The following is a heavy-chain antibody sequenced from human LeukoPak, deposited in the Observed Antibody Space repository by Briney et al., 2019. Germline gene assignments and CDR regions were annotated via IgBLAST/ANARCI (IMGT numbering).Heavy chain of an antibody. CDR3: ARVVIYYGMDV. CDR2: IYYSGNT. CDR1: GGSISSSSYY. Sequence: SETLSLTCTVSGGSISSSSYYWGWIRQPPGKGLEWIGSIYYSGNTYYNPSLKSRVTISVDTSKNQFSLKLSSVTAADTAVYYCARVVIYYGMDVWGQGTTVTVSS. V-gene: IGHV4-39*01. J-gene: IGHJ6*02. D-gene: IGHD6-6*01.